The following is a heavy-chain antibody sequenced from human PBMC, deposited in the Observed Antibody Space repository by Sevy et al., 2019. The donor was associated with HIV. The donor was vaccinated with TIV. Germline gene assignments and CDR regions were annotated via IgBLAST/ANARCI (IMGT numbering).Heavy chain of an antibody. CDR1: GYSISSGYY. J-gene: IGHJ6*02. V-gene: IGHV4-38-2*01. CDR3: AGRYAGYSRHSSGYYYYGMDV. D-gene: IGHD3-9*01. Sequence: SETLSLTCAVSGYSISSGYYWGWIRQPPGKGLEWIGSIYHSGSTYYNPSLKSRVTISVETSMNQFSLKQSSVTDADTAVSSCAGRYAGYSRHSSGYYYYGMDVWGQGTTATVSS. CDR2: IYHSGST.